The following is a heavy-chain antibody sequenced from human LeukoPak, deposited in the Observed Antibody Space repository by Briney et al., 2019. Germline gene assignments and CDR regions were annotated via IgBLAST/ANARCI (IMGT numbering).Heavy chain of an antibody. V-gene: IGHV4-34*01. CDR1: GVSFSGYY. CDR3: ARDGILTGHATG. CDR2: INHSGST. J-gene: IGHJ4*02. Sequence: PSETLSLTCAVYGVSFSGYYWSWIRQPPGKGLEWIGEINHSGSTNYNPSLKSRVTISVDTSKNQFSLKLSSVTAADTAVYYCARDGILTGHATGWGQGTLVTVSS. D-gene: IGHD3-9*01.